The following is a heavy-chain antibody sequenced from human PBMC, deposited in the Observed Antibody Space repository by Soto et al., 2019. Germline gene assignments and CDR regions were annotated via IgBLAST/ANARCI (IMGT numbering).Heavy chain of an antibody. CDR1: GYTFTSYD. CDR3: ARGHILRYFDWSTGDY. CDR2: MNPNSGNT. D-gene: IGHD3-9*01. Sequence: ASVKVSFKASGYTFTSYDINWVRQATGQGLEWMGWMNPNSGNTGYAQKFQGRVTMTRNTSISTAYMELSSLRSEDTAVYYCARGHILRYFDWSTGDYWGQGTLVTVSS. J-gene: IGHJ4*02. V-gene: IGHV1-8*01.